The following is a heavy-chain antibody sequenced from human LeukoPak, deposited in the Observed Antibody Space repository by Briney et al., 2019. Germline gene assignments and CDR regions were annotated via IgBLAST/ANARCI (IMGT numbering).Heavy chain of an antibody. V-gene: IGHV1-58*01. Sequence: SVKVSCKASGLTFTSSAVQWVRQARGQRLEWIGWIVVGSGNTIYAQKFQERVTITRDMSTSTDYMELSSLGSEDTAVYDCAADSGRCGSGGYYPGGYWGQGTLVTVSS. J-gene: IGHJ4*02. CDR3: AADSGRCGSGGYYPGGY. D-gene: IGHD3-10*01. CDR1: GLTFTSSA. CDR2: IVVGSGNT.